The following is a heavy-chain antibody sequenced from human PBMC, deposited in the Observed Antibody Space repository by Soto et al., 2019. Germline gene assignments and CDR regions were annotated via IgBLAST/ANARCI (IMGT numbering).Heavy chain of an antibody. CDR1: GFTFSSYG. V-gene: IGHV3-33*01. D-gene: IGHD6-6*01. Sequence: QVQLVESGGGVVQPGRSLRLSCAASGFTFSSYGMQWVRQAPGKGLEWVAVIWYDGSNKYYADSVKGRFTISRDNSKNTLYLQMNSLRAEDTAVYYCASISSSPFDYWGQGTLVTVSS. CDR2: IWYDGSNK. CDR3: ASISSSPFDY. J-gene: IGHJ4*02.